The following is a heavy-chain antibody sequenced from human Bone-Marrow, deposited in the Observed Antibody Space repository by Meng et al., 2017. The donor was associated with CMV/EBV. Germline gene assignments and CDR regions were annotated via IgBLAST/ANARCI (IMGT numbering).Heavy chain of an antibody. CDR1: GFTFSSYG. Sequence: LSLTCAASGFTFSSYGMHWVRQAPGKGLEWVAFIRYDGSNKYYADSVKGRFTISRDNSKNTLYLQMNSLRAEDTAVYYCAKDYIGYYDFWSGYYTYYYYYGMDVWGQGTTVTVSS. D-gene: IGHD3-3*01. V-gene: IGHV3-30*02. CDR2: IRYDGSNK. CDR3: AKDYIGYYDFWSGYYTYYYYYGMDV. J-gene: IGHJ6*02.